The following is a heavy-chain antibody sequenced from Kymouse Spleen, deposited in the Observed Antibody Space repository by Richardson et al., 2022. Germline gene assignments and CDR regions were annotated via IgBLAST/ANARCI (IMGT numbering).Heavy chain of an antibody. J-gene: IGHJ6*02. Sequence: QVQLQESGPGLVKPSETLSLTCTVSGGSVSSGSYYWSWIRQPPGKGLEWIGYIYYSGSTNYNPSLKSRVTISVDTSKNQFSLKLSSVTAADTAVYYCARDQAGTTVYYYYYGMDVWGQGTTVTVSS. D-gene: IGHD1-7*01. CDR2: IYYSGST. CDR3: ARDQAGTTVYYYYYGMDV. V-gene: IGHV4-61*01. CDR1: GGSVSSGSYY.